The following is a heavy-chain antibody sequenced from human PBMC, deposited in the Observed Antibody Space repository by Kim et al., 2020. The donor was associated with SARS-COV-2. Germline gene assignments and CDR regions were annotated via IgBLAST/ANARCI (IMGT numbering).Heavy chain of an antibody. Sequence: YADSVKGRFTISRDNAKNSLYLQMNSLRAEDTALYYCAKDSSGGAYGMDVWGQGTTVTVSS. D-gene: IGHD6-19*01. J-gene: IGHJ6*02. V-gene: IGHV3-9*01. CDR3: AKDSSGGAYGMDV.